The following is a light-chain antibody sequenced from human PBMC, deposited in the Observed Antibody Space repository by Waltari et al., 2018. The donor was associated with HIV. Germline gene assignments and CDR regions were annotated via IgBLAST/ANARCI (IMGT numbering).Light chain of an antibody. V-gene: IGKV4-1*01. CDR1: QSIFYNSNNKNY. CDR3: QQYFTSPVT. Sequence: DIVMTQSPDSLAVSLGERAPINCKSSQSIFYNSNNKNYLAWYQQKPGQPPKLLIYWASTRESGVPDRFSGSGSGTYFTLTISSLQAEDVAVYYCQQYFTSPVTFGQGTKLEIK. J-gene: IGKJ2*01. CDR2: WAS.